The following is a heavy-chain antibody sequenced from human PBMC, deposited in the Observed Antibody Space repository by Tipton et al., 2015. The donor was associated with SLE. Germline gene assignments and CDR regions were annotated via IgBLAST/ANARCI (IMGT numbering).Heavy chain of an antibody. J-gene: IGHJ4*02. V-gene: IGHV4-59*08. Sequence: TLSLTCTVSGGSISSYYWSWIRQPPGKGLEWIGYIYYSGSTNYNPSLKSRVTISVDTSKNQFSLKLSSVTAADTAVYYCARHQGGFDYWGQGTLVTVSS. CDR2: IYYSGST. CDR1: GGSISSYY. CDR3: ARHQGGFDY.